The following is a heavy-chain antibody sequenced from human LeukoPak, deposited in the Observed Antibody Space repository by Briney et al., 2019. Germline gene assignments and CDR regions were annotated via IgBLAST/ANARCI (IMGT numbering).Heavy chain of an antibody. CDR3: TRDTGYPNWFDP. CDR1: GYTFSSHG. V-gene: IGHV1-18*01. Sequence: ASVKVSCKASGYTFSSHGISWVRQAPGQGLEWVGWISAYNGNTDYAQRFQGRVTVTTDTSTSTAYLHLRSLRSDDTAVYYCTRDTGYPNWFDPWGQGTLVTVSS. CDR2: ISAYNGNT. J-gene: IGHJ5*02. D-gene: IGHD3-9*01.